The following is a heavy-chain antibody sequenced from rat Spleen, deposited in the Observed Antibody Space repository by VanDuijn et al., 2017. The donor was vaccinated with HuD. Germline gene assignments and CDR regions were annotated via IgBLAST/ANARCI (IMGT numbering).Heavy chain of an antibody. D-gene: IGHD1-12*03. CDR3: ARHDYYDGYYDVMDA. Sequence: EVQLVESGGGLVLPGRSLKLSCVASGFTLNDYWMTWIRQAPGKGLEWIASITNIAGGTYYADSVKGRFTISRDDAKSTLYLQMDRLRSEDTATYYCARHDYYDGYYDVMDAWGQGASVTVSS. V-gene: IGHV5-31*01. J-gene: IGHJ4*01. CDR2: ITNIAGGT. CDR1: GFTLNDYW.